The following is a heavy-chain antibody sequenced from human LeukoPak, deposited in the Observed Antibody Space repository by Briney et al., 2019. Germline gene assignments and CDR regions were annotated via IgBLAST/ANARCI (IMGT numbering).Heavy chain of an antibody. CDR2: MNPNSGGT. J-gene: IGHJ2*01. V-gene: IGHV1-2*02. CDR3: ARERGYDILTGYPNWYFDI. CDR1: GYSFTDYN. Sequence: ASVKVSCKASGYSFTDYNMHWVRQAPGQGLEWMGYMNPNSGGTNYAQTFQGRVTMTRDRSITTAYMELSALKSDDTAVYYCARERGYDILTGYPNWYFDIWGRGTLVTVSS. D-gene: IGHD3-9*01.